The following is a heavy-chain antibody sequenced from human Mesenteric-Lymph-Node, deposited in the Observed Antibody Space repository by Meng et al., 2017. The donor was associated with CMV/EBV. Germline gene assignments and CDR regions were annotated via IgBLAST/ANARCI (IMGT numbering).Heavy chain of an antibody. J-gene: IGHJ4*02. V-gene: IGHV3-66*01. D-gene: IGHD3-10*01. Sequence: VHLVESGGGLVQPGGSLRLCCAASGFKVRDKYMSWVRQAPGKGLEWVCIIYRGDNTYYIDSVKDRFTVSRDNSKNTMYLQMNSLRVEDTAVYYCTGDSVSNPNLDYWGQGTLVTVSS. CDR3: TGDSVSNPNLDY. CDR2: IYRGDNT. CDR1: GFKVRDKY.